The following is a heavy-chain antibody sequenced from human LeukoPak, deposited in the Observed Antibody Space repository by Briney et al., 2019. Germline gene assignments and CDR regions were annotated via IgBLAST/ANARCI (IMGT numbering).Heavy chain of an antibody. D-gene: IGHD7-27*01. CDR1: GFTFSSYG. CDR3: AFAGDEKYYFDY. V-gene: IGHV3-30*03. Sequence: PGGSLRLSCAASGFTFSSYGMHWVRQAPGKGLEWVAVISYDGSNKYYADSVKGRFTISRDNSKNTLYLQMNSLRAEDTAVYYCAFAGDEKYYFDYWGQGTLVTVSS. J-gene: IGHJ4*02. CDR2: ISYDGSNK.